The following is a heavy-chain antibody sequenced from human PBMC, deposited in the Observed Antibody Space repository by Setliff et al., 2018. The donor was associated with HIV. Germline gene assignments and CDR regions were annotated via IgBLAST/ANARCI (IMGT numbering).Heavy chain of an antibody. D-gene: IGHD3-22*01. J-gene: IGHJ4*02. CDR2: ISANNGNT. CDR1: GYTFTKYG. CDR3: ARRGYSYDTSGYYYYFDY. Sequence: ASVKVSCKTSGYTFTKYGITWVRQAPGQGLEWMGWISANNGNTNYAQKLQGRVTMTTDTSTRTAYMELGNLRSDDTAVYYCARRGYSYDTSGYYYYFDYWGQGTLVTVSS. V-gene: IGHV1-18*01.